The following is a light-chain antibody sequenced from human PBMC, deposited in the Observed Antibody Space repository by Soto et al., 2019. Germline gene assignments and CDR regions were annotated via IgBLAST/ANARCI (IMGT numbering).Light chain of an antibody. CDR2: GAS. CDR1: HSVTSTY. CDR3: QQYSSSPLT. J-gene: IGKJ4*01. V-gene: IGKV3-20*01. Sequence: EIVLTQSPGTLSLSPGERATLSCRASHSVTSTYLAWYQQKPGQAPRLLIYGASSRATGIPDRFSGSGSGTDFTLNISRLEPEDVAVYYCQQYSSSPLTFGGGTKVEIK.